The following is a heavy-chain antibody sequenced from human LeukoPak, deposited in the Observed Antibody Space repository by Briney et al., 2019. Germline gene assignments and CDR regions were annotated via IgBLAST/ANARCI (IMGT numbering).Heavy chain of an antibody. J-gene: IGHJ4*02. CDR3: ARGLSSSHEGIFDY. Sequence: GASVKVSCKASGYTFSSYGISWVRQAPGQGLEWMGWISAHNGNTNYAQKLQGRVTMTTDTSTSTPYMELRSLRSDDTAVYYCARGLSSSHEGIFDYWGQGTLVTVSS. CDR2: ISAHNGNT. CDR1: GYTFSSYG. D-gene: IGHD6-13*01. V-gene: IGHV1-18*01.